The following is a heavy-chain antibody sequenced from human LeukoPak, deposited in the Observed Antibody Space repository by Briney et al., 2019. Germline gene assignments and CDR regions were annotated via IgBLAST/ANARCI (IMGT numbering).Heavy chain of an antibody. CDR3: AREGGGYCSGGSCSTTYYFDY. Sequence: GGSLRLSCAASGFTFSSYSMNWVRQAPGKGLEWVSSISSSSSYIYYADSVKGRFTISRDNAKNSLYLQMNSLRAEDTAVYYCAREGGGYCSGGSCSTTYYFDYWGQGTLVTVSS. J-gene: IGHJ4*02. V-gene: IGHV3-21*01. CDR2: ISSSSSYI. D-gene: IGHD2-15*01. CDR1: GFTFSSYS.